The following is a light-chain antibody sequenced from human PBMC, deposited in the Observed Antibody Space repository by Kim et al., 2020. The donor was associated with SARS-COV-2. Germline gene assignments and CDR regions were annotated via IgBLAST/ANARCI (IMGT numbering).Light chain of an antibody. Sequence: PVQSFTISCTGTSSDVGDYNLDSWYQQHPGKAPNHMICEGSKRPSGVSTRSSASKSGNTASLTISGLQAEDEDDYYCCSYAGSRVFGGGTQLTVL. CDR3: CSYAGSRV. CDR2: EGS. V-gene: IGLV2-23*01. CDR1: SSDVGDYNL. J-gene: IGLJ3*02.